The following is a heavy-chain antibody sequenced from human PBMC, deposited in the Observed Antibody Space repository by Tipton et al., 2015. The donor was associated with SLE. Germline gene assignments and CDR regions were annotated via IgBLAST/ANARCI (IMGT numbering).Heavy chain of an antibody. CDR3: ARRRGASGLFDS. J-gene: IGHJ4*02. V-gene: IGHV4-59*08. CDR1: GVSIRSHY. CDR2: MFSSGTT. Sequence: LRLSCTVSGVSIRSHYWSWFRQPAGKGLEWIGQMFSSGTTNYNPSLKSRVTVSVDTSKSQFSLKLTSVTAADTAVYYCARRRGASGLFDSWGQGILVTVSS.